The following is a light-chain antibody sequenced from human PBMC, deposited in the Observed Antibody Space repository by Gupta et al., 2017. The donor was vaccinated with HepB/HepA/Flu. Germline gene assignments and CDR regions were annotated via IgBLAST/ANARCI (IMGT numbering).Light chain of an antibody. V-gene: IGKV3-20*01. CDR3: QQSGSSPPYT. CDR2: GAS. J-gene: IGKJ2*01. Sequence: ATLSCRASQSVSSSYLAWYQQKPGQAPRLLIYGASSRATGIPDRFSGSGSGTDFTLTISRLDPEDFAVYYCQQSGSSPPYTFGQGTKLEIK. CDR1: QSVSSSY.